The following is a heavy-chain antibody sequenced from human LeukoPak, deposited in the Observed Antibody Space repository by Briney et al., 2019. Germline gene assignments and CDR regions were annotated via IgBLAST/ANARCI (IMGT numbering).Heavy chain of an antibody. D-gene: IGHD3-22*01. V-gene: IGHV3-23*01. J-gene: IGHJ4*02. Sequence: AGGSLRLSCAASGVTLRSYNMNWLRDAPGKALEGVSHIRGSGGNTYYADSVKPRFTLSRDNSKNTLYLQMNSLRAEDTAVYYCAKGPQLGSGYHPDYWGQGTLVTVSS. CDR3: AKGPQLGSGYHPDY. CDR1: GVTLRSYN. CDR2: IRGSGGNT.